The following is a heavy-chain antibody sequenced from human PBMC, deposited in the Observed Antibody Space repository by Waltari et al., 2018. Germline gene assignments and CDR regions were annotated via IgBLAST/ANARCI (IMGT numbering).Heavy chain of an antibody. J-gene: IGHJ5*02. Sequence: EVQVVESGGRLVQPGGSLRLSCTGSGFSFGNYAMTWVRQAPGKGLEWVSTISGGGGSTYYADSVKGRFTISRDNFKNTLYVQMNSLRVEDTAVYYCAKGRTVTTGQAIDRWGQGTLVTVSS. CDR2: ISGGGGST. CDR3: AKGRTVTTGQAIDR. D-gene: IGHD4-17*01. CDR1: GFSFGNYA. V-gene: IGHV3-23*04.